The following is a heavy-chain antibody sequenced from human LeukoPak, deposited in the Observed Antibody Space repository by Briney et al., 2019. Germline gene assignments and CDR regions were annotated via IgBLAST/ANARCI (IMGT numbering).Heavy chain of an antibody. D-gene: IGHD4-17*01. CDR3: ARRPYGGYGDN. V-gene: IGHV3-74*01. CDR2: IKSDGGST. Sequence: GGSLRLSCAASGFTFSSYWTHWVRQPPGKGLVWVSRIKSDGGSTTYADSLESRFTISRDNARNTLYLQMNSLRAEDTAVYYCARRPYGGYGDNWGQGTLVTVSS. J-gene: IGHJ4*02. CDR1: GFTFSSYW.